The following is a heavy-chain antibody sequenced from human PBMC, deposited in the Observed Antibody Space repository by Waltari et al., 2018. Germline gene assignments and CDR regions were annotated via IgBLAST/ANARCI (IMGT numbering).Heavy chain of an antibody. CDR1: GGSFSGYY. J-gene: IGHJ4*02. CDR2: IKHRGST. CDR3: ARGRRLGGSYYKIDVYFDY. V-gene: IGHV4-34*01. Sequence: QVQLQQWGAGLLKPSETLSLTCAVYGGSFSGYYWSWIRQPPGKGLEWIGEIKHRGSTKYNPSLKSRATISVDTSKNQFSLKLSSVTAADTAVYYCARGRRLGGSYYKIDVYFDYWGQGTLVTVSS. D-gene: IGHD3-10*01.